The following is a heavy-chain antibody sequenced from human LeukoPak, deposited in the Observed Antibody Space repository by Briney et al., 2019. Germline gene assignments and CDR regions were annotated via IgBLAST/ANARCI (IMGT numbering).Heavy chain of an antibody. CDR2: ISSSGSTI. CDR1: GFTFSSYW. CDR3: ARVEIQVSSSWPYYYYMDV. Sequence: PGGSLRLSCAASGFTFSSYWMSWIRQAPGKGLEWVSYISSSGSTIYYADSVKGRFTIPRDNAKNSLYLQMNSLRAEDTAVYYCARVEIQVSSSWPYYYYMDVWGKGTTVTVSS. D-gene: IGHD6-13*01. V-gene: IGHV3-11*01. J-gene: IGHJ6*03.